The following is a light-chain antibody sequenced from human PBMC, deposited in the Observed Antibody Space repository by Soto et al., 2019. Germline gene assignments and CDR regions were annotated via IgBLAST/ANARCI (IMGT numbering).Light chain of an antibody. CDR1: QSVNSN. CDR3: QQYNNWSPRYT. CDR2: GAS. Sequence: EIVMTQSPATLSVSPGERATLSCRASQSVNSNLAWYQQKPGQAPRLLIYGASTRATGIPARFSGSGSGTEFTLTISSLESEDFAVYYCQQYNNWSPRYTFGQGTKLEIK. J-gene: IGKJ2*01. V-gene: IGKV3-15*01.